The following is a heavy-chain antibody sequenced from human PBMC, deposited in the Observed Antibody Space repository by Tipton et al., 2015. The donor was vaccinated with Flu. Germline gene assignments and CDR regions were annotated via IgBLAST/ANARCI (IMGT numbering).Heavy chain of an antibody. J-gene: IGHJ6*02. CDR3: ARTRGHYGMDV. V-gene: IGHV1-18*01. Sequence: QLVQSGAEVKKPGASVKVSCKASGYTFTNYGISWVRQAPGQGLEWMGWISAYNGNTNYAQKLQGRVTGTTDTSTSTAYMELRSLRSDDTSVYFCARTRGHYGMDVWGQGTTVTVSS. CDR2: ISAYNGNT. CDR1: GYTFTNYG. D-gene: IGHD3-10*01.